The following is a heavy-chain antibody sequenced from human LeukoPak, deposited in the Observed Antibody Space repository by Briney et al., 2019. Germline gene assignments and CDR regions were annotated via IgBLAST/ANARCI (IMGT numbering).Heavy chain of an antibody. CDR2: INPNSGGT. J-gene: IGHJ4*02. CDR1: GYTFTGYY. D-gene: IGHD4-11*01. Sequence: ASVKVSCKASGYTFTGYYMHWVRQAPGQGLEWMGRINPNSGGTNYAQKFQGRVTMTRDTSISTAYMELSRLRSDDTAVYYCAREANYSDYTHFDYWGQGTLVTVSS. V-gene: IGHV1-2*06. CDR3: AREANYSDYTHFDY.